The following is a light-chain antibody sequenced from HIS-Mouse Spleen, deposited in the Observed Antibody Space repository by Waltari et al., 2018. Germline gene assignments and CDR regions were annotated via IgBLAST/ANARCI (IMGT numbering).Light chain of an antibody. CDR3: SSYAGSNNVV. V-gene: IGLV2-8*01. J-gene: IGLJ2*01. CDR2: EVS. CDR1: SSDVGGYNY. Sequence: QSALTQPPSASGSPGQSVTISCTGTSSDVGGYNYVSWYQQPPGKAPKLMIYEVSKRPSGVPYCVSGSKSGNTASLTVSGLQAEDEADYYCSSYAGSNNVVFGGGTKLTVL.